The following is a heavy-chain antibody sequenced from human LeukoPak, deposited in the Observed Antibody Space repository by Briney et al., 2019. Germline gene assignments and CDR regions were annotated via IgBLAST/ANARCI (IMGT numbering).Heavy chain of an antibody. CDR2: IYYSGST. CDR3: ARQDAVVRGVAPDY. J-gene: IGHJ4*02. D-gene: IGHD3-10*01. CDR1: GGSISSGGYY. Sequence: PSETLSLTCTVSGGSISSGGYYWSWIRQHPGKGLEWIGYIYYSGSTYYNPSLKSRVTISVDTSKNQFSLKLSSVTAADTAVYYCARQDAVVRGVAPDYWGQGTLVTVSS. V-gene: IGHV4-31*03.